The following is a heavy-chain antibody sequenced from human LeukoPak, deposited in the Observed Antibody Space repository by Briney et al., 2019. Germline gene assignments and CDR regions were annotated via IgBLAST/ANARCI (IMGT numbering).Heavy chain of an antibody. CDR3: ARIEDYGGNSVNY. CDR1: GGSVSSYY. J-gene: IGHJ4*02. V-gene: IGHV4-59*02. CDR2: IYYSGST. Sequence: PSETLSLTCTVSGGSVSSYYWSWIRQPPGKGLEWIGYIYYSGSTNYNPSLKSRVTISVDTSKNQFSLKLSSVTAADTAVYYCARIEDYGGNSVNYWGQGTLVTVSS. D-gene: IGHD4-23*01.